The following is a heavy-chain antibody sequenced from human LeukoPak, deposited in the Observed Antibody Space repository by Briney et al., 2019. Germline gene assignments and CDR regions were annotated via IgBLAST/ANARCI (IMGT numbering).Heavy chain of an antibody. D-gene: IGHD3-10*01. CDR3: ARHYYGSGSYTDY. CDR2: INHSGST. J-gene: IGHJ4*02. CDR1: GGSFSGYY. V-gene: IGHV4-34*01. Sequence: SETLSLTCAVYGGSFSGYYWSWIRQPPGKGLEWIGEINHSGSTNYNPSLKSRVTISVDTSKNQFSLKLSSVTAADTAVYYCARHYYGSGSYTDYWGQGSQVTVSS.